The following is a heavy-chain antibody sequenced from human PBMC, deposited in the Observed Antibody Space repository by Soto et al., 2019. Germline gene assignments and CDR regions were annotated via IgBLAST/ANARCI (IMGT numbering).Heavy chain of an antibody. CDR3: AGYGYSNDILTGYFS. D-gene: IGHD3-9*01. V-gene: IGHV1-2*02. Sequence: GASVKVSCKASGYTFTGYYMHWVRQAPGQGLEWMGWINPNSGGTNYAQKFQGRVTMTRDTSISTAYMELSRLRSDDTAVYYCAGYGYSNDILTGYFSWGQGTLVTVS. J-gene: IGHJ5*02. CDR2: INPNSGGT. CDR1: GYTFTGYY.